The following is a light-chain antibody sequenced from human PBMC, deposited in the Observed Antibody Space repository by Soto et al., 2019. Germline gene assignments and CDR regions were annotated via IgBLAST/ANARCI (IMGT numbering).Light chain of an antibody. J-gene: IGLJ2*01. CDR2: DVN. Sequence: QSALTQPASVSGSPGQSITISCTGTSSDIGADNFVSWYQQHPGNAPKLMLYDVNIRPSGVSSRFSGSKSGNTASLTISGLQAEDEADYYCTSWTTSTTMIFGGGTKLTVL. V-gene: IGLV2-14*03. CDR3: TSWTTSTTMI. CDR1: SSDIGADNF.